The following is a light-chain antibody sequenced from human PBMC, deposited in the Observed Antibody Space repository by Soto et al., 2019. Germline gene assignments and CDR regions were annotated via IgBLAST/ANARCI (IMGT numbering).Light chain of an antibody. CDR2: LGS. V-gene: IGKV2-28*01. Sequence: QSPQLLIYLGSNRASGVPDRFGGSGSGTDFTLKISRVEAEDVGVYYCVQSLQTPLTFGGGTKVDIK. CDR3: VQSLQTPLT. J-gene: IGKJ4*01.